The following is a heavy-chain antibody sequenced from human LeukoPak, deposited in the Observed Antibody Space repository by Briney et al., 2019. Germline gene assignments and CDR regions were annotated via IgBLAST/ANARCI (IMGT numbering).Heavy chain of an antibody. CDR2: ICYSGST. V-gene: IGHV4-59*01. J-gene: IGHJ4*02. D-gene: IGHD6-13*01. CDR3: ARDLSMFGSSWFDY. Sequence: SETLSLTCTVSGGSISSYYWSWIRQPPGKGLEWIGYICYSGSTNYNPSLKSRVTISVDTSKNQFSLQLSSVTAADTAVYYCARDLSMFGSSWFDYWGQGTLVTVSS. CDR1: GGSISSYY.